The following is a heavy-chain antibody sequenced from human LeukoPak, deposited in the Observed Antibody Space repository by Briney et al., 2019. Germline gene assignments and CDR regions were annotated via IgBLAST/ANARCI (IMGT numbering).Heavy chain of an antibody. CDR1: GGFISSGGYY. CDR2: IYYSGST. Sequence: SETLSLTCTVSGGFISSGGYYWSWIRQHPGKGLEWIGYIYYSGSTHYNPSLKSRFTMSVDTSKNQFSLNLTSVTSADTAVYYCARRPHYYDSSGYNGNYFDYWGQGTLVTVSS. J-gene: IGHJ4*02. V-gene: IGHV4-31*03. CDR3: ARRPHYYDSSGYNGNYFDY. D-gene: IGHD3-22*01.